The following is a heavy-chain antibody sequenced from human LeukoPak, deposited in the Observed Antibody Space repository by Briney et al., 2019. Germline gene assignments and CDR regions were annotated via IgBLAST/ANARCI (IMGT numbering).Heavy chain of an antibody. CDR2: ISYDGSNK. Sequence: GGSLRLSCAASGFTFSSYGMHWVRQAPGKGLEWVAVISYDGSNKYYADSVKGRFTISRDNSKNTLYLQMNSLRAEDTAVYYCAKEDRMTFGDYWSQGTLVTVSS. J-gene: IGHJ4*02. D-gene: IGHD3/OR15-3a*01. CDR3: AKEDRMTFGDY. V-gene: IGHV3-30*18. CDR1: GFTFSSYG.